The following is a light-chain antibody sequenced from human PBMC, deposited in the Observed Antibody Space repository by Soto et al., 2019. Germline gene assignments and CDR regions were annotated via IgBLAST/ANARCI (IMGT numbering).Light chain of an antibody. J-gene: IGKJ1*01. CDR2: GAS. CDR1: QGMGST. Sequence: TQSPPTLSGSPGEGATLSCTASQGMGSTLAWYQHKPGQTPRLLIYGASTRATGIPARFSGSGSGTDFTLTISRLEPEDFAVYYCQQRSNSPRTFGQGTKVDIK. V-gene: IGKV3-11*01. CDR3: QQRSNSPRT.